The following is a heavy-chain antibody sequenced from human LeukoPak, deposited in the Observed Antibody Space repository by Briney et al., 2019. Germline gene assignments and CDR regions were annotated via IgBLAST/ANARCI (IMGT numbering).Heavy chain of an antibody. CDR1: GFTFSSYD. CDR3: AKKGQADDNGKPD. CDR2: ISRGVGTT. J-gene: IGHJ4*02. V-gene: IGHV3-23*01. Sequence: GGSLRLSCAASGFTFSSYDLSWVRQAPGKGRECVAAISRGVGTTYYADSVKGRFTISRDNSKNTLYLQMNDLRVDDTAVYYCAKKGQADDNGKPDWGQGALVTVSS. D-gene: IGHD1-1*01.